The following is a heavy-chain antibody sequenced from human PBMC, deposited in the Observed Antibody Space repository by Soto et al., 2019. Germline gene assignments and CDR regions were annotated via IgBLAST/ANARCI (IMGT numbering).Heavy chain of an antibody. CDR1: GGTFSSYA. J-gene: IGHJ4*02. V-gene: IGHV1-69*12. CDR2: IIPIFGTA. D-gene: IGHD3-22*01. Sequence: QVQLVQCGAEVKKPGSSVKVSCKASGGTFSSYAISWVRQAPGQGLEWMGGIIPIFGTANYAQKFQGRVTITADESTSTAHLELSSLRSEDTAVYYCARDGLDYYDSSGYSPPFDYWGQGTLVTVSS. CDR3: ARDGLDYYDSSGYSPPFDY.